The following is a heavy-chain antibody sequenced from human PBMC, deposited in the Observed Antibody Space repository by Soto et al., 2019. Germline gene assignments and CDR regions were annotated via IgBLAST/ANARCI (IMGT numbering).Heavy chain of an antibody. Sequence: QVQLVQSGAEVKKPGASVKVSCKASGYTFTSYGISWVRQAPGQGLEWMGWISAYNGNTNYAQKLQGRVTMTTDTSXXTAYMELRSLRSDDTAVYYCAGDSSPYGDYVGFAYWGQGTLVTVSS. CDR1: GYTFTSYG. V-gene: IGHV1-18*01. CDR3: AGDSSPYGDYVGFAY. CDR2: ISAYNGNT. J-gene: IGHJ4*02. D-gene: IGHD4-17*01.